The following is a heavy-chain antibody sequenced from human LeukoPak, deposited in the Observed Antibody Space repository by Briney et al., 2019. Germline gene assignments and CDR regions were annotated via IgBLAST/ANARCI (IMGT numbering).Heavy chain of an antibody. CDR2: ISSSGSTI. V-gene: IGHV3-48*04. CDR3: ARDQPEGYSYGSDY. D-gene: IGHD5-18*01. CDR1: GFTFSSYG. J-gene: IGHJ4*02. Sequence: GGSLRLSCAASGFTFSSYGMSWVRQAPGKGLEWVSYISSSGSTIYYADSVKGRFTISRDNAKNSLYLQMNSLRAEDTAVYYCARDQPEGYSYGSDYWGQGTLVTVSS.